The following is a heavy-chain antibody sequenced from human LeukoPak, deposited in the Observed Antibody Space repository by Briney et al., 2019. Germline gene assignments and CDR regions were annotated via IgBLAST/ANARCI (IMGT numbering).Heavy chain of an antibody. Sequence: PGGSLRLSCAASGFTFSSYGMHWVRQAPGKGLEWVAFIRYDGSNKYYADSVKGRFTISRDNSKNTLYLQMNSLRAEDTAVYYCAKLAEDILIAAAVEDVWGKGTTVTISS. CDR2: IRYDGSNK. CDR3: AKLAEDILIAAAVEDV. CDR1: GFTFSSYG. D-gene: IGHD6-13*01. V-gene: IGHV3-30*02. J-gene: IGHJ6*04.